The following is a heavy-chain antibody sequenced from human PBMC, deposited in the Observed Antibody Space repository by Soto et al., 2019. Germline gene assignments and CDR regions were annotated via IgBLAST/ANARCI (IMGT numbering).Heavy chain of an antibody. CDR3: ARHGGYYFDY. CDR2: IYHGLSI. Sequence: SETLSLTCAVYSGSFSGYYWSWIRQPPGKGLEWIGEIYHGLSIVYNPSLKSRVTISGDSSKNQFSLKLGSVTAADTAVYYCARHGGYYFDYWGQGTLVTVSS. J-gene: IGHJ4*02. D-gene: IGHD3-16*01. V-gene: IGHV4-34*01. CDR1: SGSFSGYY.